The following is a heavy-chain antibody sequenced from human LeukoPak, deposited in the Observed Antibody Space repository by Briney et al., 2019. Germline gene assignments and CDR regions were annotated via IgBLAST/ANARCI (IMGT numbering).Heavy chain of an antibody. CDR3: AGSYSYNWFGP. Sequence: GGSLRLSCAASGFTFSSYWMHWVRQAPGKGLVWVSRINSDGSSSTYADSVKGRFTISRDNAKNTLYLQMNSLRAEDTAVYYCAGSYSYNWFGPWGQGTLVTVS. J-gene: IGHJ5*02. CDR2: INSDGSSS. CDR1: GFTFSSYW. V-gene: IGHV3-74*01. D-gene: IGHD5-18*01.